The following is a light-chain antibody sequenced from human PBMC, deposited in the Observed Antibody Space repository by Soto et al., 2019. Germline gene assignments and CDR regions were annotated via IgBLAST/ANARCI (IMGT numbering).Light chain of an antibody. J-gene: IGKJ4*01. CDR3: QHYKSFSLT. CDR2: SAS. Sequence: DSQMAQSPSTLAASVGDRVTITSRASEDIRTWLAWYQQKPGKAPKLLIYSASSLETGVPSRFSGSGSGTDFTLTISSLQPDDFAAYFCQHYKSFSLTFGGGTKVDIK. CDR1: EDIRTW. V-gene: IGKV1-5*03.